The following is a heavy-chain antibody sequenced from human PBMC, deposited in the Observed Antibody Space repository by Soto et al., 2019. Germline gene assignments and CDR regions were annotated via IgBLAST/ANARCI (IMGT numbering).Heavy chain of an antibody. CDR2: LYPGDSDT. V-gene: IGHV5-51*01. J-gene: IGHJ3*02. CDR1: GYTFTTYW. D-gene: IGHD3-10*01. CDR3: ARGRVPGSNGAFDI. Sequence: GESLKISCKGSGYTFTTYWIGWVRQMPGKGLEWMGILYPGDSDTRYSPSFQGQVTISADKSISTAYLQWSSLKASDTAIYYCARGRVPGSNGAFDIWGQGTMVTVSS.